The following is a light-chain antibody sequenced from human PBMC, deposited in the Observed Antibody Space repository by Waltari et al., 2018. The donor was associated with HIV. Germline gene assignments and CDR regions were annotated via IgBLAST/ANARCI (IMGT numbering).Light chain of an antibody. CDR2: EVS. CDR1: SPNVVCSTF. J-gene: IGLJ2*01. CDR3: CSYAGKSNTFLI. Sequence: QSALTQPPSVSGSPGQSITIPRTVTSPNVVCSTFFSLYQQHPGKAPRLIIYEVSKRPSGVSNRFSGSKSGNTASLTISGLQAEDEADHSCCSYAGKSNTFLIFGGGTKLTVL. V-gene: IGLV2-23*02.